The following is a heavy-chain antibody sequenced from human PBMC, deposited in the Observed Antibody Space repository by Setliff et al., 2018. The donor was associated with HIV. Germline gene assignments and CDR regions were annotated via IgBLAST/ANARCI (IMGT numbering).Heavy chain of an antibody. J-gene: IGHJ3*02. V-gene: IGHV4-4*07. CDR2: IDTSEST. CDR1: GGSISSYY. D-gene: IGHD6-13*01. CDR3: ARRGGYSSPLRI. Sequence: PSETLSLTCTVSGGSISSYYWNWIRQSAGKGLEWIGRIDTSESTNYNPSLKSRVTMSVDTSNHQFSLKLRSVTAADTAVYYCARRGGYSSPLRIWGQGTKVTVSS.